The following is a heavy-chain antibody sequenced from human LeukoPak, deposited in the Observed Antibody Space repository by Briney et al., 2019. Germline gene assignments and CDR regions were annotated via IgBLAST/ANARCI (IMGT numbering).Heavy chain of an antibody. J-gene: IGHJ3*02. CDR3: ARGGVVVVPDAFDI. CDR1: GFTFSSYA. V-gene: IGHV3-30*14. Sequence: GGSLRLSCAASGFTFSSYAMHWVRQAPGKGLEWVAVISYDGSNKYYADSVKGRFTVSRDNSKNTLYLQLNSLRAEDTAVYYCARGGVVVVPDAFDIWGQGTMVTVSS. D-gene: IGHD2-15*01. CDR2: ISYDGSNK.